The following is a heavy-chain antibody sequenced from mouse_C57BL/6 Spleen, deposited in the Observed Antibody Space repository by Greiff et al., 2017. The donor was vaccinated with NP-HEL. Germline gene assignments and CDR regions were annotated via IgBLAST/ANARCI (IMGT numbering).Heavy chain of an antibody. CDR1: GYTFTSYW. CDR2: IDPSDSET. D-gene: IGHD1-1*01. Sequence: QVQLKQPGAELVRPGSSVKLSCKASGYTFTSYWMHWVKQRPIQGLEWIGNIDPSDSETHYNQKFKDKATLTVDKSSSTAYMQLSSLTSEDSAVYYCARGKGVVATDYWGQGTTLTVSS. V-gene: IGHV1-52*01. CDR3: ARGKGVVATDY. J-gene: IGHJ2*01.